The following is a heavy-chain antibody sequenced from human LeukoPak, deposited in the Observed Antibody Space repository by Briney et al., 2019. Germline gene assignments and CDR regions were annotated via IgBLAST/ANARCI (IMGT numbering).Heavy chain of an antibody. J-gene: IGHJ4*02. Sequence: PSETLSLTCTVSGGSISSGGYYWSWIRQHPGKGLEWIGYIYYSGSTYYNSSLKSRVTISVDTSKNQFSLKLSSVTAADTAVYYCARYFPNNGCFDYWGQGTLVTVSS. CDR2: IYYSGST. V-gene: IGHV4-31*03. CDR3: ARYFPNNGCFDY. D-gene: IGHD5-24*01. CDR1: GGSISSGGYY.